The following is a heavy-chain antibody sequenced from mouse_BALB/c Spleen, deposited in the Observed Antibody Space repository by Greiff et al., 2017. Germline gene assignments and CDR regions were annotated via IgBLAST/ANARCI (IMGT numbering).Heavy chain of an antibody. CDR2: ISNGGGST. J-gene: IGHJ4*01. V-gene: IGHV5-12-2*01. Sequence: EVQLVESGGGLVQPGGSLKLSCAASGFTFSSYTMSWVRQTPEKRLEWVAYISNGGGSTYYPDTVKGRFTISRDNAKNTLYLQMSSLKSEDTAMYYCARTYEAYYAMDYWGQGTSVTVSS. CDR1: GFTFSSYT. CDR3: ARTYEAYYAMDY. D-gene: IGHD2-3*01.